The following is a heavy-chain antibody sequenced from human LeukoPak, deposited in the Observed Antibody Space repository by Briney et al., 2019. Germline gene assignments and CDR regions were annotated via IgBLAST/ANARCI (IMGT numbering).Heavy chain of an antibody. CDR1: GYIFTGYC. Sequence: ASVKVSCKASGYIFTGYCIHWVRQAPGQGLEWMGWINPSSGGTNYGQKFQGRVTMTRETSNNTAYMELSRLGSDDTAVYYCARVPNSSGCHWGELSDYFDYWGQGTLVTVSS. CDR3: ARVPNSSGCHWGELSDYFDY. J-gene: IGHJ4*02. D-gene: IGHD3-22*01. V-gene: IGHV1-2*02. CDR2: INPSSGGT.